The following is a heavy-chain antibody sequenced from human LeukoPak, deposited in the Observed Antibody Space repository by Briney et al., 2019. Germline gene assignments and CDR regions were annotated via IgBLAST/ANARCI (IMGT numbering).Heavy chain of an antibody. Sequence: SVKVSCKASGGTFSSYAISWVRQAPGQGLEWMGGIIPIFGIANYAQKFQGRVTITADKFTSTAYMELSSLRSEGTAVYYCAREGYSSSRNWFDPWGQGTLVTVSS. D-gene: IGHD6-13*01. CDR2: IIPIFGIA. J-gene: IGHJ5*02. CDR3: AREGYSSSRNWFDP. V-gene: IGHV1-69*10. CDR1: GGTFSSYA.